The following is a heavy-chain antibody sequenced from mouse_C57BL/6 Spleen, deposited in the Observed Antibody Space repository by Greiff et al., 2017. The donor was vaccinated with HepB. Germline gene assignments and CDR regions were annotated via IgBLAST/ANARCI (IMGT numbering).Heavy chain of an antibody. Sequence: EVKLMESGPGLVKPSQSLSLTCSVTGYSITSGYYWNWIRQFPGNKLEWMGYISYDGSNNYNPSLKNRISITRDTSKNQFFLKLNSVTTEDTATYYCARIYYGYDGVRYAMDYWGQGTSVTVSS. CDR2: ISYDGSN. J-gene: IGHJ4*01. CDR1: GYSITSGYY. D-gene: IGHD2-2*01. CDR3: ARIYYGYDGVRYAMDY. V-gene: IGHV3-6*01.